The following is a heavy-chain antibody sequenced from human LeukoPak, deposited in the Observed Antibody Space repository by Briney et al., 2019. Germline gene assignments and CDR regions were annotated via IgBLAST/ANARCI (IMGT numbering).Heavy chain of an antibody. D-gene: IGHD2-15*01. V-gene: IGHV3-23*01. J-gene: IGHJ3*02. Sequence: LPEVSLRLSCAASGFTFSSYATSWVRQAPGKGLEWVSAISGSGGSTYYADSVKGRFTISRDNSKNTLYLQMNSLRAEDTAVYYCARVSGLPAFDIWGQGTMVTVSS. CDR3: ARVSGLPAFDI. CDR1: GFTFSSYA. CDR2: ISGSGGST.